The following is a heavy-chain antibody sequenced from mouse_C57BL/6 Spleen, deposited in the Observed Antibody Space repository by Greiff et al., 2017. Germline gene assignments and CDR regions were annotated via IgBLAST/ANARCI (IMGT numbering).Heavy chain of an antibody. V-gene: IGHV1-69*01. CDR2: IDPSDSYT. CDR3: ARTLYDYDGFAY. CDR1: GYTFTSYW. Sequence: QVQLKQPGAELVMPGASVKLSCKASGYTFTSYWMHWVKQRPGQGLEWIGEIDPSDSYTNYNQKFKGKSTLTVDKSSSTAYMQLSSLTSEDSAVYYCARTLYDYDGFAYWGQGTLVTVSA. D-gene: IGHD2-4*01. J-gene: IGHJ3*01.